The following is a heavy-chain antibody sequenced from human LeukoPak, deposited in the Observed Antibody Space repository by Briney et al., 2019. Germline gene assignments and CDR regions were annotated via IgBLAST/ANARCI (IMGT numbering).Heavy chain of an antibody. J-gene: IGHJ6*03. V-gene: IGHV4-39*01. CDR3: ARHPLYGSGSRLYYHYMDV. D-gene: IGHD3-10*01. CDR2: IYYSGTT. Sequence: SETLSLTCTVSGGSISSRSHHRGWIRQPPGKGLEWIGSIYYSGTTYYNASLKSRVTISVDTSKKQFSLRLSSVTAADTAVYYCARHPLYGSGSRLYYHYMDVWGKGTTVTVSS. CDR1: GGSISSRSHH.